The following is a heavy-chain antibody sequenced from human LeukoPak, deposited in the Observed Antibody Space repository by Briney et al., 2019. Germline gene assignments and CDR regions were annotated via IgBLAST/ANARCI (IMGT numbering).Heavy chain of an antibody. CDR1: GFTFDDYA. CDR2: ISWDGGST. V-gene: IGHV3-43D*04. D-gene: IGHD3-10*01. CDR3: AKDLDRLTYYYGSGGFQH. J-gene: IGHJ1*01. Sequence: GGSLRLSCAASGFTFDDYAMHWVRQAPGKGLEWVSLISWDGGSTYYADSVKGRFTISRDNSKNSLYLQMNSLRAEDTALYYCAKDLDRLTYYYGSGGFQHWGQGTLVTVSS.